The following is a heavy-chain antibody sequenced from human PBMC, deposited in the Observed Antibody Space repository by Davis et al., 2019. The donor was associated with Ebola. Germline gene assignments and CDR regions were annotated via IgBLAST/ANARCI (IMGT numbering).Heavy chain of an antibody. D-gene: IGHD2-2*01. CDR2: IDPSDSYT. CDR3: ARDLPPATMSNTRFDP. CDR1: GYSFTSYW. Sequence: GESLKISCKGSGYSFTSYWISWVRQMPGKGLEWMGRIDPSDSYTNYSPSFQGHVTISADKSISTAYLQWSSLKASDTAMYYCARDLPPATMSNTRFDPWGQGTLVTVSS. V-gene: IGHV5-10-1*01. J-gene: IGHJ5*02.